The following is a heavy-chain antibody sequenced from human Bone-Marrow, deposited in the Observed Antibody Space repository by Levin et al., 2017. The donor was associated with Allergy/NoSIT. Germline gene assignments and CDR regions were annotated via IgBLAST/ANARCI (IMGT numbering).Heavy chain of an antibody. V-gene: IGHV2-5*04. CDR1: GFSFSSGGVG. CDR3: VRAIVEVGSYGLNV. J-gene: IGHJ6*02. Sequence: SGPTLVKPTQTLTLTCTFSGFSFSSGGVGVGWIRQSPGKAPEWLAVIYWDDDRRYSPSLRSRLTISKDTSKNQVVLTMTSMDSVDTGTYYCVRAIVEVGSYGLNVWGQGTPVSVSS. CDR2: IYWDDDR. D-gene: IGHD2-15*01.